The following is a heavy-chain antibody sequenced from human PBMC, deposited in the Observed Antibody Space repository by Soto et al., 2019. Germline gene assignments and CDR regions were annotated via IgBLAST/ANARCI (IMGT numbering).Heavy chain of an antibody. D-gene: IGHD3-22*01. CDR3: ARGIGVTGLYDFDH. CDR1: GDSITSAPFS. V-gene: IGHV4-30-2*01. CDR2: INHKGTT. Sequence: QVQLQESGSGLVKPSQTLALTCAVSGDSITSAPFSWNWIRQPPGKGLEWIGHINHKGTTYYNPSFKGQVTISVDKSKNLLSLELTSVTAADTAVYFCARGIGVTGLYDFDHWGQGALVTVSS. J-gene: IGHJ4*02.